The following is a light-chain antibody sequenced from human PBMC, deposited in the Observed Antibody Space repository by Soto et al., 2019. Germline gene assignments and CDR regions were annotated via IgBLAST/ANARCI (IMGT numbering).Light chain of an antibody. CDR2: AAS. CDR1: QGISSW. V-gene: IGKV1-12*01. CDR3: QQANSFPIT. Sequence: DIQMTESPSSVPASVGDRVTITRRASQGISSWLAWYQQTPGKAPKILSYAASSLQSGVPSRFRGSGSGTDFTLTISSLKPEDFATYYCQQANSFPITFGQGTRLEIK. J-gene: IGKJ5*01.